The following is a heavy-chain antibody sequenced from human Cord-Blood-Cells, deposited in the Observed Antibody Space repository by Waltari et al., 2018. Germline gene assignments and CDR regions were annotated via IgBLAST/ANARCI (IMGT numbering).Heavy chain of an antibody. CDR1: GGSISSSSYY. CDR3: ARVQENYDFWSGYNWFDP. Sequence: QLQLQESGPGLVKPSETLSLTCTVSGGSISSSSYYWGWIRQPPGKGLEWIGSFYYSVSTYYNPSLKSRVTSSVDTSKNQFSLKLSSVTAADTAVYYCARVQENYDFWSGYNWFDPWGQGTLVTVSS. J-gene: IGHJ5*02. CDR2: FYYSVST. D-gene: IGHD3-3*01. V-gene: IGHV4-39*01.